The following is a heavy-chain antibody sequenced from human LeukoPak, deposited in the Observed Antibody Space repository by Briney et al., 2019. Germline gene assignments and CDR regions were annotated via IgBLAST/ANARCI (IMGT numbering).Heavy chain of an antibody. CDR1: GSTFSDYY. Sequence: PGGSLRLSCAASGSTFSDYYMSWVRQAPGKGLEWVSAISGSGGSTYYADSVKGRFTISRDNSKNTLYLQMNSLRAEDTAVYYCARPLFNIVVVVAAQGAFDIWGQGTMVTVSS. CDR3: ARPLFNIVVVVAAQGAFDI. D-gene: IGHD2-15*01. CDR2: ISGSGGST. J-gene: IGHJ3*02. V-gene: IGHV3-23*01.